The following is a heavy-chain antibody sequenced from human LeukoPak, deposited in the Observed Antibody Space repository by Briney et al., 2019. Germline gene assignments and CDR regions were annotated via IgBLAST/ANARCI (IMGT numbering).Heavy chain of an antibody. V-gene: IGHV1-58*02. D-gene: IGHD3-22*01. CDR2: IVVGSGNT. J-gene: IGHJ4*02. CDR3: AAVLRNYYDSSGYYYFDY. CDR1: GFTFTSSA. Sequence: SVMVSCKASGFTFTSSAMQWVRQARGQRLEWIGWIVVGSGNTNYAQKFQERVTITRDMSTSTAYMELSSLRSEDTAVYYCAAVLRNYYDSSGYYYFDYWGQGTLVTVSS.